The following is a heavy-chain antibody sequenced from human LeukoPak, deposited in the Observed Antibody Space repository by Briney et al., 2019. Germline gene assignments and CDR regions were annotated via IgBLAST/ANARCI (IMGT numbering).Heavy chain of an antibody. CDR2: ISYDGSNK. J-gene: IGHJ5*02. Sequence: GRSLRLSCAASGFTFSSYAMHWVRQAPGKGLEWVAVISYDGSNKYYADSVKGRFTISRDNSKNTLYLQMNSLRAEDTAVYYCAREPIMIFGVLDPWGQGTLVTVSS. CDR1: GFTFSSYA. D-gene: IGHD3-3*01. CDR3: AREPIMIFGVLDP. V-gene: IGHV3-30-3*01.